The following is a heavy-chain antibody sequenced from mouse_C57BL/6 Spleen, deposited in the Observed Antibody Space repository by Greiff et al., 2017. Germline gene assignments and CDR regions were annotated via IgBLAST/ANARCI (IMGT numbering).Heavy chain of an antibody. Sequence: QVHVKQSGAELVRPGASVTLSCKASGYTFTDYEMHWVKQTPVHGLEWIGAIDPETGGTAYNQKFKGKAILTADKSSSTAYMELRSLTSEDSAVYYCTRDGGWGAWFAYWGQGTLVTVSA. V-gene: IGHV1-15*01. CDR3: TRDGGWGAWFAY. CDR1: GYTFTDYE. J-gene: IGHJ3*01. D-gene: IGHD2-3*01. CDR2: IDPETGGT.